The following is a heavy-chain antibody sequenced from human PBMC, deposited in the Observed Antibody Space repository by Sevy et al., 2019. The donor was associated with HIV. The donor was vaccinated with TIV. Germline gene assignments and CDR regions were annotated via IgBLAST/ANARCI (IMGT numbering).Heavy chain of an antibody. D-gene: IGHD4-4*01. CDR1: GFIFSGYS. V-gene: IGHV3-21*01. CDR2: ISGSGTFI. Sequence: GGSLRLSCSASGFIFSGYSMNWVRQAPGKGLEWVSSISGSGTFIYYADSVKGRFTVSRDHAKKSLYLQMNSLRAEDTAVYYWARGEGGYSNQDYWGQGTLVTVSS. J-gene: IGHJ4*02. CDR3: ARGEGGYSNQDY.